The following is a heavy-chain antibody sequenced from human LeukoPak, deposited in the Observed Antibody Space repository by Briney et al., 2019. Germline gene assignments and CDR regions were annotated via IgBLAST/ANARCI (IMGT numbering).Heavy chain of an antibody. CDR1: VGSNRGYY. CDR3: ARDPQRFGVVPEGFDI. CDR2: VFASGDT. Sequence: PSETLSLTCTVSVGSNRGYYWSWIRQPAGKELEWIGRVFASGDTNYNPSLKSRVTMSVDTSKNHFSLKLTSVTAADTALYYCARDPQRFGVVPEGFDIWGHGTMVTVSS. V-gene: IGHV4-4*07. D-gene: IGHD3-3*01. J-gene: IGHJ3*02.